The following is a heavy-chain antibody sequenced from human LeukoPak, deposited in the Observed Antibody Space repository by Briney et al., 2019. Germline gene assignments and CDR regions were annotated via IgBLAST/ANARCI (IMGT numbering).Heavy chain of an antibody. V-gene: IGHV1-69*01. D-gene: IGHD2-2*01. CDR1: GGTFISYA. CDR2: IIPIFGTA. CDR3: ARDCSSTSCYEY. Sequence: GASVKVSCKASGGTFISYAISWVRQAPGQGLAWMGGIIPIFGTANYAQKFQGRVTITADESTSTDYMELSSLRSEDTAVYYCARDCSSTSCYEYWGQGTLVTVSS. J-gene: IGHJ4*02.